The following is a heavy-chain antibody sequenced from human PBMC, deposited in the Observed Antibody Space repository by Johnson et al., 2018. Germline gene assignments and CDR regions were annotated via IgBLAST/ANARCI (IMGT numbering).Heavy chain of an antibody. CDR1: GFNFDDYG. Sequence: VQLQESGGGLVQTGGSLRLSCAASGFNFDDYGMIWVRQAPGKGLEWVSVVSGSDDRTYYADSVKGRFTISRDNSKNTVYLQMNSLRVEDTAVYYCKWELRGMDGWGQGTTVTVYS. D-gene: IGHD1-26*01. J-gene: IGHJ6*02. CDR3: KWELRGMDG. CDR2: VSGSDDRT. V-gene: IGHV3-23*01.